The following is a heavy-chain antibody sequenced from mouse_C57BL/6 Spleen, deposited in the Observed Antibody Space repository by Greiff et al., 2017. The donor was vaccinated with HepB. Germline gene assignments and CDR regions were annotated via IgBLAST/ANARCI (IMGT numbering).Heavy chain of an antibody. V-gene: IGHV1-26*01. CDR1: GYTFTDYY. Sequence: VQLQQSGPELVKPGASVKISCKASGYTFTDYYMNWVKQSHGKSLEWIGDINPNNGGTSYNQKFKGKATLTVDKSSSTAYMELRSLTSEDSAVYYCARGEIITTDPPFAYWGQGTLVTVSS. J-gene: IGHJ3*01. CDR2: INPNNGGT. D-gene: IGHD1-1*01. CDR3: ARGEIITTDPPFAY.